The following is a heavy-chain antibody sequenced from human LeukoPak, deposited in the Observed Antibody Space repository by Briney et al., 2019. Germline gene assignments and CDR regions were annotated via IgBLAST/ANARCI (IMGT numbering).Heavy chain of an antibody. Sequence: SETLSLTCTVSGGSISSYYWSWIRQPAGKGLEWIGRIYTSGSTNYNPSLKSRVTMSVDTSKNQFSLKLSSVTAADTAVYYCASEWAARRRENWFDPWGQGTLVTVSS. CDR1: GGSISSYY. CDR3: ASEWAARRRENWFDP. D-gene: IGHD6-6*01. J-gene: IGHJ5*02. V-gene: IGHV4-4*07. CDR2: IYTSGST.